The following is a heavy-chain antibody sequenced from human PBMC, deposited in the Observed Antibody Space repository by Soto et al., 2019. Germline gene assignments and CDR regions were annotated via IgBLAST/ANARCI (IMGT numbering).Heavy chain of an antibody. Sequence: EVQLVESGGGLVQPGGSLRLSCAASGFTFSSYWMHWVRQAPGKGLVWVSRINSDGSSTSYADSVKGRCTISRDNAKNTVYLQINSLRAEHTAVYYCARTSLVVPAATREDYWGQGTLVTVSS. CDR2: INSDGSST. CDR3: ARTSLVVPAATREDY. J-gene: IGHJ4*02. D-gene: IGHD2-15*01. V-gene: IGHV3-74*01. CDR1: GFTFSSYW.